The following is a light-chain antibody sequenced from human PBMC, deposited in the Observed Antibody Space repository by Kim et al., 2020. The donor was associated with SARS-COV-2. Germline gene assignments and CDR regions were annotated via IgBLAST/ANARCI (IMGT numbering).Light chain of an antibody. V-gene: IGKV3-11*01. CDR2: DAS. CDR3: QQRTNGYS. Sequence: ETVLTQSPATLSLSPGGRATLSCRASLSLSNYLAWYQQKPGQAPRLLIYDASNRATGVPARFSGSGSGTDFTLTINSLEPEDFAVYYCQQRTNGYSFGQGTKLEIK. CDR1: LSLSNY. J-gene: IGKJ2*03.